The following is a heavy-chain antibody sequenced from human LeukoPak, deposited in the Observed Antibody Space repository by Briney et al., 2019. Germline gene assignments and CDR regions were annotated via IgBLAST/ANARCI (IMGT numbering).Heavy chain of an antibody. CDR3: ARTHMVRGVVDSFDY. V-gene: IGHV5-51*01. D-gene: IGHD3-10*01. CDR2: IYPGDSDT. J-gene: IGHJ4*02. Sequence: GESLKISCKGSGYRFTSYWIGWVRQMPGKGLEWMGIIYPGDSDTRYSPSFQGQVTISADKSISTAYLQWSSLKASDTAMYYCARTHMVRGVVDSFDYWGQGTLVTVSS. CDR1: GYRFTSYW.